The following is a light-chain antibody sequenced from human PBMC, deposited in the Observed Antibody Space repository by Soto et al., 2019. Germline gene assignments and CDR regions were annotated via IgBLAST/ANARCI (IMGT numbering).Light chain of an antibody. CDR2: AVS. CDR1: SSDVGDYNY. Sequence: QSALTQPASVSGSPGQSITISCTGASSDVGDYNYVSWYQHHPGKAPKLMIYAVSDRPSGVSDRFSGSKSGNTASLTISGLQAEDEADYYCSSYTNSRKWVFGGGTKVTVL. J-gene: IGLJ3*02. CDR3: SSYTNSRKWV. V-gene: IGLV2-14*03.